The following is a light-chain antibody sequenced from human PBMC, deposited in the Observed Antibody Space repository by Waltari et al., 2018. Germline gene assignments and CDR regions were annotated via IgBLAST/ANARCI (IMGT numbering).Light chain of an antibody. V-gene: IGKV3-20*01. Sequence: EIVLTQSPGTLSLSPGERATLSCRASQSVSSNSLAWYQQKPGQAPRILIYDVSSRATGIPDRFSGSVSGTDFTLTISRLEPEDFAVYHCQQYGNTPYTFGQGTKLEIK. CDR1: QSVSSNS. CDR2: DVS. CDR3: QQYGNTPYT. J-gene: IGKJ2*01.